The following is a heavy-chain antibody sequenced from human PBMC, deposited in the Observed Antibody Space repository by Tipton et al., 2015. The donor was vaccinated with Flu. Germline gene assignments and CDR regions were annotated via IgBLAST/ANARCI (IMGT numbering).Heavy chain of an antibody. CDR1: GGSISSGGYF. Sequence: TLSLTCSVSGGSISSGGYFWSWIRQPPGKGLEWIGYIYYSGSTYYNPSLKSRVTISVDTSKNQFSLKVNSVTAADTALYYCTRGTGMALPVSFFDYWGQGTLITVSP. CDR2: IYYSGST. D-gene: IGHD6-13*01. J-gene: IGHJ4*02. V-gene: IGHV4-31*03. CDR3: TRGTGMALPVSFFDY.